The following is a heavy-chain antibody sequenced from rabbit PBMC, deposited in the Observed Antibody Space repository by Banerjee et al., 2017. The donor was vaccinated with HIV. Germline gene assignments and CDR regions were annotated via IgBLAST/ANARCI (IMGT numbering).Heavy chain of an antibody. CDR2: IYTAGSGNT. CDR1: GFSFSGSYW. V-gene: IGHV1S45*01. D-gene: IGHD8-1*01. CDR3: ARYIYYTPNGGSYIYGNL. J-gene: IGHJ4*01. Sequence: QEQLEESGGDLVKPEGSLTLTCTASGFSFSGSYWICWVRQAPGRGLEWIACIYTAGSGNTYYANWAKGRFTISKTSSTTVTLQMTSLTAADTATYFCARYIYYTPNGGSYIYGNLWGPGTLVTVS.